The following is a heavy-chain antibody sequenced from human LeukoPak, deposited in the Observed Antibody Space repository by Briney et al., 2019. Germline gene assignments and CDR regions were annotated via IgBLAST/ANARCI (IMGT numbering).Heavy chain of an antibody. CDR1: GFIVSSNY. CDR2: IYSGGST. CDR3: ASGDYEGIAVY. Sequence: GGSLRLSCAASGFIVSSNYMSWVRQAPGKGLEWVSVIYSGGSTYYADSAKGRFTISGDNSKNTLYLQMNSLRAEDTAVYYCASGDYEGIAVYWGQGTLVTVSS. V-gene: IGHV3-66*02. J-gene: IGHJ4*02. D-gene: IGHD6-19*01.